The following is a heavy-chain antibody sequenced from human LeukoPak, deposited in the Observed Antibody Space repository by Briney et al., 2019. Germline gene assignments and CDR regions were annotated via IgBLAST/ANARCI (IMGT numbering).Heavy chain of an antibody. J-gene: IGHJ4*02. CDR1: GFTFSSYE. D-gene: IGHD5-12*01. V-gene: IGHV3-48*03. Sequence: PGGSLRLSCAASGFTFSSYEMNWVRQAPGKGLEWVSYISSSGSTIYYADSVKGRFAISRDNSKNTLYLQMNSLRAEDTAVYYCAKTGGRLLVYWGQGTLVTVSS. CDR3: AKTGGRLLVY. CDR2: ISSSGSTI.